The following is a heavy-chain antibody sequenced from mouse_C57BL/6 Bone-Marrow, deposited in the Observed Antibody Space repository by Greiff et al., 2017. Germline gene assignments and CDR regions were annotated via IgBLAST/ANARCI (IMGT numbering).Heavy chain of an antibody. V-gene: IGHV2-5*01. CDR1: GFSLTSYG. Sequence: VQLVESGPGLVQPSQSLSITCTVSGFSLTSYGVHWVRQSPGKGLEWLGVIWRGGSTDYNAAFMSRLSITKDNSKSQVFFKMNSLQADDTAIYYCAAHYGSSHWYFDVWGTGTTVTVSS. CDR2: IWRGGST. D-gene: IGHD1-1*01. CDR3: AAHYGSSHWYFDV. J-gene: IGHJ1*03.